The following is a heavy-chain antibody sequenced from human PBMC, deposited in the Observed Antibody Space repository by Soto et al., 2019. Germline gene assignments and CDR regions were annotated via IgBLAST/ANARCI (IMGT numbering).Heavy chain of an antibody. Sequence: SETLSLTCTVSGGSISSYYWSWIRQPPGKGLEWIGYISYRGNTDYNPSLKSRVTMSVDASKNQFSLKLTSVTAADTAVYYCARVVDGDYDVFYFDYWGQGTLVTVSS. CDR2: ISYRGNT. D-gene: IGHD4-17*01. CDR3: ARVVDGDYDVFYFDY. CDR1: GGSISSYY. V-gene: IGHV4-59*01. J-gene: IGHJ4*02.